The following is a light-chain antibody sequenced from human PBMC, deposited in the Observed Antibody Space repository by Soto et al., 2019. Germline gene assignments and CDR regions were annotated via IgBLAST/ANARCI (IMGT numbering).Light chain of an antibody. J-gene: IGKJ2*01. CDR2: AAS. Sequence: DIQVTQSPSSLSASVGDRVTIACRASLDISSYLNWYQQKPGRAPKLLIYAASTLQSGIPSRFSGSGSRSDYTLTISSLQPEDVATYYCQETYSSPYTFGQGTKLDI. CDR1: LDISSY. CDR3: QETYSSPYT. V-gene: IGKV1-39*01.